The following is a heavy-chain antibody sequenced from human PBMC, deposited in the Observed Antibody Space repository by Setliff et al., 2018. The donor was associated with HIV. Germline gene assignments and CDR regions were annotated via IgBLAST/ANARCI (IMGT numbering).Heavy chain of an antibody. CDR3: AKNLYRSPWSPLDY. J-gene: IGHJ4*02. V-gene: IGHV3-30*02. CDR2: IRYDGSYK. CDR1: GFTFSSYD. D-gene: IGHD6-19*01. Sequence: HPGGSLRLSCAACGFTFSSYDMHWVRQATGKGLEWVAFIRYDGSYKFYADSVKGRFTISRDNSKNTLYLQMNSLRPEDTAVYYCAKNLYRSPWSPLDYWGQGTLVTVSS.